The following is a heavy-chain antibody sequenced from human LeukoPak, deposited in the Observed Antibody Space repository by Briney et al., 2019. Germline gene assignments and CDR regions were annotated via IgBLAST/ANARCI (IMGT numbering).Heavy chain of an antibody. D-gene: IGHD3-10*01. CDR3: YGSGSYWDFDY. V-gene: IGHV3-30*03. J-gene: IGHJ4*02. Sequence: GGSLRLSCAVSGFTFSRYWMSWVRQAPGKGLEWVAVISYDGSNKYYADSVKGRFTISRDNSKNTLYLQMNSLRAEDTAVYYCYGSGSYWDFDYWGQGTLVTVSS. CDR1: GFTFSRYW. CDR2: ISYDGSNK.